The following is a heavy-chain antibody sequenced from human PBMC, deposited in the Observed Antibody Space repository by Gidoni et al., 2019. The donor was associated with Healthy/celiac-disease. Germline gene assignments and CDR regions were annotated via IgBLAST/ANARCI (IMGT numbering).Heavy chain of an antibody. CDR1: GFTFSSYG. Sequence: QVQLVESGGGVVEPGRSLRLSCGPSGFTFSSYGMHWFRQATGKGLEWGAVMSYDGSNKYYAESVKGRFTIPRDNSKNTLYLQMNSLRAEDTAVYYCARDLTIYEGFDYWGQGTLVTVSS. D-gene: IGHD5-12*01. V-gene: IGHV3-30*03. CDR3: ARDLTIYEGFDY. J-gene: IGHJ4*02. CDR2: MSYDGSNK.